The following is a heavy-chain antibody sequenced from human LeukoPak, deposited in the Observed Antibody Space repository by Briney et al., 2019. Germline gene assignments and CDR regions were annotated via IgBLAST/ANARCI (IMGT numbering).Heavy chain of an antibody. D-gene: IGHD1-26*01. CDR3: ARDSGSGNNDY. J-gene: IGHJ4*02. CDR2: ISAGNGNT. V-gene: IGHV1-3*01. Sequence: GASVKVSCKASGYTFTSYAIHWVRQAPGQRLEWMGWISAGNGNTKYSQNFQGRVTFISNTSATTAFMVLSSLRSEDAAVYYRARDSGSGNNDYWGQGTLVTVSS. CDR1: GYTFTSYA.